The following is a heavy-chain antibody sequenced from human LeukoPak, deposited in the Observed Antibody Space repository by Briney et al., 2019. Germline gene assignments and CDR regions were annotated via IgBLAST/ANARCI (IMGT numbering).Heavy chain of an antibody. D-gene: IGHD5-18*01. J-gene: IGHJ6*03. Sequence: PGGSLRLSCAASGFTFSNSGMSWVRQGPGKGLEWVSAISGTGGSTNYADSVKGRFTISRDNSKNTLYLQMNSLRAEDTAVYYCARDPSYSYGPYYYYYMDVWGKGTTVTVSS. CDR2: ISGTGGST. V-gene: IGHV3-23*01. CDR3: ARDPSYSYGPYYYYYMDV. CDR1: GFTFSNSG.